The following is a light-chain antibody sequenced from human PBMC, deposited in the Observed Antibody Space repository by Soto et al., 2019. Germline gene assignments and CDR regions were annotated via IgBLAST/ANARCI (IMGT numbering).Light chain of an antibody. CDR1: QSVSSY. V-gene: IGKV3-11*01. J-gene: IGKJ1*01. Sequence: EIVLTQSPATLSLSPGERATLSCRASQSVSSYLAWYQQKPGQAPRLLIYDASNRATGIPARFSGSGSGTDFTLTISSLEPEDFAVYYCQQYFASSWTFGQGTKVDSK. CDR2: DAS. CDR3: QQYFASSWT.